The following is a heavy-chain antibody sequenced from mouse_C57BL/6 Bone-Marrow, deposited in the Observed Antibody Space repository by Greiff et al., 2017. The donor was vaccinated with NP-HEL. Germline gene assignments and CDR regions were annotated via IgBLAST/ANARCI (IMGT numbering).Heavy chain of an antibody. CDR1: GYSITSGYY. J-gene: IGHJ4*01. CDR3: ARGGYGSSPYYYAMDY. V-gene: IGHV3-6*01. CDR2: ISYDGSN. D-gene: IGHD1-1*01. Sequence: EVKLMESGPGLVKPSQSLSLTCSVTGYSITSGYYWNWIRQFPGNKLEWMGYISYDGSNNYNPSLKNRISITRDTSKNQFFLKLNSVTTEDTATYYCARGGYGSSPYYYAMDYWGQGTSVTVSS.